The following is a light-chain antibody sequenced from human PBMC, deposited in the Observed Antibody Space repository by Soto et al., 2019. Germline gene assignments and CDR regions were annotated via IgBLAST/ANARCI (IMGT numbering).Light chain of an antibody. V-gene: IGKV1-39*01. CDR2: AAS. CDR3: QQIYSTPPRT. CDR1: QSISSY. J-gene: IGKJ5*01. Sequence: DIQMSQPPSSRVASVGGRDPVTCRASQSISSYLNWYQQKPGKAPKLLIYAASSLQSGVPSRFSGSGSGTDFTLTIRSLQPEDFATYYCQQIYSTPPRTFGQGTRLEIK.